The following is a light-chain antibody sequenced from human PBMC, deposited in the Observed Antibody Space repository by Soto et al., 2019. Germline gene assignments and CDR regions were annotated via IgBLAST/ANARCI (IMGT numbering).Light chain of an antibody. V-gene: IGKV3-20*01. J-gene: IGKJ4*01. CDR1: QSVSSSY. CDR3: QQYGSSLALT. Sequence: EIVLTQSPGTLSLSPGERATLSRRASQSVSSSYLAWYQQKPGQAPRLLIYGASSRATGIPDRFSGSGSGTDFTLTISRLEPEDFAVYYCQQYGSSLALTFGGGTKVEIK. CDR2: GAS.